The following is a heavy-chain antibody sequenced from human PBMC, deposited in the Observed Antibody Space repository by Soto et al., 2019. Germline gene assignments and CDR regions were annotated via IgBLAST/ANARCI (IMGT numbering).Heavy chain of an antibody. J-gene: IGHJ3*02. D-gene: IGHD1-1*01. CDR3: AKDRNWNDVGAFDI. Sequence: PGGSLRLSCAASGFTFSSYGMHWVRQAPGKGLEWVAVISYDGSNKYYADSVKGRFTISRDNSKNTLYLQMNSLRAEDTAVYYCAKDRNWNDVGAFDIWGQGTMVTVSS. V-gene: IGHV3-30*18. CDR2: ISYDGSNK. CDR1: GFTFSSYG.